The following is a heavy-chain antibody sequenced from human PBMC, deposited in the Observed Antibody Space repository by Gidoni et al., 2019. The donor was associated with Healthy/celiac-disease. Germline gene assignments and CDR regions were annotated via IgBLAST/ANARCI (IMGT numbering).Heavy chain of an antibody. J-gene: IGHJ4*02. V-gene: IGHV3-23*01. CDR2: ISGSGGST. CDR1: GFTFSGYA. D-gene: IGHD6-19*01. Sequence: EVQLLESGGGLVQPGGSLSLSCSASGFTFSGYAMRWVRQAPGKGLEWVSAISGSGGSTYYADSVKGRFTISRDNAKNTLYMQMNSLRAEDTAVYYCAKSRTGIAVAGFDYWGQGTLVTVSS. CDR3: AKSRTGIAVAGFDY.